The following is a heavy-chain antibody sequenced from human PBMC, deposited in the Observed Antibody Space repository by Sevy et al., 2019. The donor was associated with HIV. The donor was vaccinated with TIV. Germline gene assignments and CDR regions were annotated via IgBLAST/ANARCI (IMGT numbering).Heavy chain of an antibody. CDR1: GFSLSTSGVG. J-gene: IGHJ4*02. V-gene: IGHV2-5*02. CDR2: IYWDDDK. Sequence: SGPTLVNPTRTLTLICTVSGFSLSTSGVGVGWIRQPPGKALEWLALIYWDDDKRYSPSLKSRLTITKDTSKNQVVLTMTNMDPVDTATYYCAHRHYDQWTFDYWGQGTLVTVSS. D-gene: IGHD3-3*01. CDR3: AHRHYDQWTFDY.